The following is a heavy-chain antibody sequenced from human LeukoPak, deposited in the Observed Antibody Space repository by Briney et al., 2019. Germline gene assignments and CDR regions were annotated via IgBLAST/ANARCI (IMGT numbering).Heavy chain of an antibody. D-gene: IGHD6-19*01. J-gene: IGHJ4*02. CDR1: GFTFSNAW. Sequence: GGSLRLSCAASGFTFSNAWMSWVRQAPGKGLEWVGHIKSKTDGGTTDYAAPVKGRFTISRDDSKNTLYLQMNSLRAEDTAVYYCAKDRPVSGWYDSIYFDYWGQGTLVTVSS. CDR2: IKSKTDGGTT. V-gene: IGHV3-15*01. CDR3: AKDRPVSGWYDSIYFDY.